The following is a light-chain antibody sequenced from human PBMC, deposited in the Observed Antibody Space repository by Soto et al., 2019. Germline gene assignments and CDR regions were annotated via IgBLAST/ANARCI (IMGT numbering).Light chain of an antibody. Sequence: EIVMTQSPATLSVSPGERATLSCRASQSVSSNLAWYQQKPGQAPRLLIYDASTRATDIPARFSGSGSGTEFTLTISSLQSEDFALYYCQHYDDWPLTFGGGTKVGIK. CDR2: DAS. V-gene: IGKV3D-15*01. J-gene: IGKJ4*01. CDR3: QHYDDWPLT. CDR1: QSVSSN.